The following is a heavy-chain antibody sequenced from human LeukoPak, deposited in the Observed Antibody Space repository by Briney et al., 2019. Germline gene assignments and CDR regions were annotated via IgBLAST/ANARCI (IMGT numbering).Heavy chain of an antibody. D-gene: IGHD2-2*01. Sequence: SETLSLTCTVSGGSISSYYWSWLRQPPGKSLEWIGNIYDSGSTNYNPSLKSRVTISVDMSKNQFSLKLSSVTAADTAVYYCARNYCSSTTCYPYFDYWGQGTLVTVSS. J-gene: IGHJ4*02. CDR1: GGSISSYY. CDR3: ARNYCSSTTCYPYFDY. CDR2: IYDSGST. V-gene: IGHV4-4*09.